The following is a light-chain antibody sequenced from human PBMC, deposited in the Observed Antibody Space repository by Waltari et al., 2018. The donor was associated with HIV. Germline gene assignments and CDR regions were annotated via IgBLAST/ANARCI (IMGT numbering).Light chain of an antibody. CDR1: TSNIGNSD. CDR3: ATWDDNLGGWV. Sequence: QSVLTQPPSASATPGPRVTISYSVTTSNIGNSDVYWYQQIPGTAPKVLIYRNNDRPSGVPDRFSGSKSGTSASLAISGLRSEDEADYYCATWDDNLGGWVFGGGTKLTVL. J-gene: IGLJ3*02. V-gene: IGLV1-47*01. CDR2: RNN.